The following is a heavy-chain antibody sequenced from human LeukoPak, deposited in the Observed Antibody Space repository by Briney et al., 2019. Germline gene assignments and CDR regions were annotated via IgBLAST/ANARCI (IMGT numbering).Heavy chain of an antibody. Sequence: PGGSLRLSCAASGFTFSSYEMNWVRQAPGKGLEWVSYISSSGSTIYYADSVKGRFTISRDNAKNSLHLQMNSLRAEDTAVYYCAKDPHPWELLLFYYFDYWGQGILVTVSS. V-gene: IGHV3-48*03. D-gene: IGHD1-26*01. J-gene: IGHJ4*02. CDR3: AKDPHPWELLLFYYFDY. CDR1: GFTFSSYE. CDR2: ISSSGSTI.